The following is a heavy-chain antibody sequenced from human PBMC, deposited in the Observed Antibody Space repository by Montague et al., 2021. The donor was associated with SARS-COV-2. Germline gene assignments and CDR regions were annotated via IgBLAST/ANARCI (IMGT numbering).Heavy chain of an antibody. V-gene: IGHV4-39*01. CDR1: GGSISGSSYY. J-gene: IGHJ4*02. CDR3: ARLPDLLLWFGEALDY. CDR2: IYYSGST. D-gene: IGHD3-10*01. Sequence: SETLSLTCTVSGGSISGSSYYWGWIRQPPGKGLEWIGSIYYSGSTYYNPSLKSRVTISVDTSKNQFSLKLSSVTAADTAVYYCARLPDLLLWFGEALDYWGQGTLVTVSS.